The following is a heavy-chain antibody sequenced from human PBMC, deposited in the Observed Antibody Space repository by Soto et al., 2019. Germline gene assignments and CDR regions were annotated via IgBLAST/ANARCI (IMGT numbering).Heavy chain of an antibody. V-gene: IGHV3-15*07. CDR2: IKSKTDGGTT. Sequence: GGSLRLSCAASGFTFSNAWMNWVRQAPGKGLEWVGRIKSKTDGGTTDYAAPVKGRFTISRDDSKNTLYLQMNSLKAEDTAVYYCTTPGEYYYDSSGPNDAFDIWGQGTMVTVSS. J-gene: IGHJ3*02. CDR3: TTPGEYYYDSSGPNDAFDI. D-gene: IGHD3-22*01. CDR1: GFTFSNAW.